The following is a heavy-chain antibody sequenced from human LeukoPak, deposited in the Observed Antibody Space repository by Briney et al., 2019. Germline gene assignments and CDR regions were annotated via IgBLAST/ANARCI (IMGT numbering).Heavy chain of an antibody. CDR2: ISSSGDRT. V-gene: IGHV3-23*01. J-gene: IGHJ5*02. CDR1: GFTFGDYA. Sequence: GGSLRLSCTASGFTFGDYAMSWVRQAPGRGPEWVSAISSSGDRTYYADSVQGRCTISRDNSKNTLSLQLNSLRPDDTAVFYCSQGLLSWGQGTLLIVAA. CDR3: SQGLLS.